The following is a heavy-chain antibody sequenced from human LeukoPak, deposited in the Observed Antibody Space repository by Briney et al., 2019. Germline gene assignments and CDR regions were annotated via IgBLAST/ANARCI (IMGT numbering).Heavy chain of an antibody. D-gene: IGHD3-10*01. CDR2: IYYSGGT. Sequence: SETLSLTCTVSGGSISSGGYYWSWIRQHPGKGLEWIGYIYYSGGTYYNPSLKSRVTISVDTSKNQFSLKLSSVTAADTAVYYCAREWTYYYGSGSYDAFDIWGQGTMVTVSS. CDR1: GGSISSGGYY. J-gene: IGHJ3*02. V-gene: IGHV4-31*03. CDR3: AREWTYYYGSGSYDAFDI.